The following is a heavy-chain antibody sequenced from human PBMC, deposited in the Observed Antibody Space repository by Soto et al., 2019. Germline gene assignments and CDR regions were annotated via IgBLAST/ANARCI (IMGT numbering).Heavy chain of an antibody. V-gene: IGHV3-23*01. Sequence: GGSLRLSCAASGFTFSSYAMSWVRQAPGKGLEWVSAISGSGGSTYYADSVKGRFTISRDNSKNTLYLQMNSLRAEDTAVYYCAKGGDIVAPSEPHFDYWGQGTLVTVSS. CDR1: GFTFSSYA. J-gene: IGHJ4*02. CDR2: ISGSGGST. D-gene: IGHD5-12*01. CDR3: AKGGDIVAPSEPHFDY.